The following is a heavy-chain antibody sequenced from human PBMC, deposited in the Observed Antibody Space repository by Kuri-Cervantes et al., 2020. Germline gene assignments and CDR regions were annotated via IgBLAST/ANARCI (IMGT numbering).Heavy chain of an antibody. D-gene: IGHD3-3*01. V-gene: IGHV3-30*18. Sequence: GGSLRLSCAASGFTFDDYAMHWVRQAPGKGLEWVAVISYDGSSKFYADSVRGRFTISRDNSESTLYLRMNSLRAEDTAVYYCAKTPNYNSWSGYFDSWGRGTLVTVSS. J-gene: IGHJ5*01. CDR1: GFTFDDYA. CDR2: ISYDGSSK. CDR3: AKTPNYNSWSGYFDS.